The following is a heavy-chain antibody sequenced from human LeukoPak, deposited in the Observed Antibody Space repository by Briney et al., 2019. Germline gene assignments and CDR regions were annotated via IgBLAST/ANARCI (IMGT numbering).Heavy chain of an antibody. Sequence: GGSLRLSCATSAFTFNNYAMSWVRQAPGKGLDWVSSISGSGGSTYYADSAKGRFTISRDNSKNTLYLQMNSLRAEDTAVYYCAKGGSGWHGVTDYWGPGTLVTVSS. CDR2: ISGSGGST. CDR1: AFTFNNYA. CDR3: AKGGSGWHGVTDY. V-gene: IGHV3-23*01. J-gene: IGHJ4*02. D-gene: IGHD6-19*01.